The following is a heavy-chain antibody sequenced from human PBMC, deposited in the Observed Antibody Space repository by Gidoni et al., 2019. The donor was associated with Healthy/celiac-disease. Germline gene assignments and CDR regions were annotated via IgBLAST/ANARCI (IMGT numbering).Heavy chain of an antibody. D-gene: IGHD5-12*01. Sequence: QVQLVESGGGVVQPGRSLRLSCAASGFTFSSYGMHWVRQAPGKGLEGVAVIWYDGSNKYYADSVKGRFTISRDNSKNTLYLQMNSLRAEDTAVYYCARDRREDGYNYLDYWGQGTLVTVSS. CDR1: GFTFSSYG. J-gene: IGHJ4*02. CDR3: ARDRREDGYNYLDY. CDR2: IWYDGSNK. V-gene: IGHV3-33*01.